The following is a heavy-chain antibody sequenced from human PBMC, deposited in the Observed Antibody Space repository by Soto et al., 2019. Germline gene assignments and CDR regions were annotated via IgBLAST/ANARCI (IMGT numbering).Heavy chain of an antibody. Sequence: QVQLQESGPGLVKPSQTLSLTCTVSGGSISSGGYYWTWIRQHPGKGLEWIGYIYYPGITYYNPSLKRRVTISVGTSKNQFSLQLTSVTAADTAVYYCARDPTVPSGFDYWGQGTLVTVSS. V-gene: IGHV4-31*03. CDR1: GGSISSGGYY. J-gene: IGHJ4*02. CDR3: ARDPTVPSGFDY. CDR2: IYYPGIT. D-gene: IGHD3-10*01.